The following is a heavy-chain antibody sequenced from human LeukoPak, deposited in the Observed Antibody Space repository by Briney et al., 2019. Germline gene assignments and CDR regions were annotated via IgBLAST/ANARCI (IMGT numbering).Heavy chain of an antibody. CDR1: GFIFSGHS. J-gene: IGHJ4*02. Sequence: GGSLRLSCAASGFIFSGHSMNWVRQAPGKGLEWVSAISSSSTYIYYADSVKGRFTISRDNAKNSLYLQMSSLRVEDTAVYYCARGTSAGGSWGQGTLVIVSS. CDR3: ARGTSAGGS. V-gene: IGHV3-21*01. CDR2: ISSSSTYI. D-gene: IGHD1-14*01.